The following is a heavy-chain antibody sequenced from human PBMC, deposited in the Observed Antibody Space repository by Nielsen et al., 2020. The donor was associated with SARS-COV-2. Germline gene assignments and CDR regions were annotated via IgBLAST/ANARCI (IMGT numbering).Heavy chain of an antibody. CDR1: GFTFSSYS. J-gene: IGHJ3*02. CDR2: ISSSGSTI. D-gene: IGHD6-19*01. V-gene: IGHV3-48*04. Sequence: GESLKISCAASGFTFSSYSMNWVRQAPGKGLEWVSYISSSGSTIYYADSVKGRFTISRDNAKNSLYLQMNSLRAEDTAVYYCARESVTGTDAFDIWGQGTVVTVSS. CDR3: ARESVTGTDAFDI.